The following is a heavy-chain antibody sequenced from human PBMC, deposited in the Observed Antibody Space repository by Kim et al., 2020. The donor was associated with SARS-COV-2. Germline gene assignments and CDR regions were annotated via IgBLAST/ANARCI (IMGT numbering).Heavy chain of an antibody. Sequence: SETLSLTCAVYGGSFSGYYWSWIRRPPGKGLEWIGEINHSGSTNYNPSLKSRVTISVDTSKNQFSLKLSSVTAADTAVYYCAREGAPTSRYYYGSGRGAFDYWGQGTLVTVSS. CDR2: INHSGST. J-gene: IGHJ4*02. D-gene: IGHD3-10*01. CDR1: GGSFSGYY. CDR3: AREGAPTSRYYYGSGRGAFDY. V-gene: IGHV4-34*01.